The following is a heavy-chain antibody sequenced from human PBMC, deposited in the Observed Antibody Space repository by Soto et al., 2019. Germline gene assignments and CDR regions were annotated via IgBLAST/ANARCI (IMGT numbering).Heavy chain of an antibody. J-gene: IGHJ6*02. CDR1: GFSLSNARMG. D-gene: IGHD4-17*01. CDR2: IFSNDEK. V-gene: IGHV2-26*01. CDR3: ARMAGAGDSGFFYYYGMDV. Sequence: QVTLKESGPVLVKPTETLTLTCTVSGFSLSNARMGVSWIRQPPGKALEWLAHIFSNDEKSYSTSLKSRLTIPQAPSNSQVVLTIPNMDPVDTATYYCARMAGAGDSGFFYYYGMDVWGQGTTVTVSS.